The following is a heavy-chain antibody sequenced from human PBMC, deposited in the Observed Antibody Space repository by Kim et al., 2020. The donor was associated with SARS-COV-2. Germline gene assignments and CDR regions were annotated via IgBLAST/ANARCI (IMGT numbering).Heavy chain of an antibody. V-gene: IGHV3-30*18. D-gene: IGHD2-2*02. CDR2: ISYDGSNK. Sequence: GGSLRLSCAASGFTFSSYGMHWVRQAPGKGLEWVAVISYDGSNKYYADSVKGRFTISRDNSKNTLYLQMNSLRAEDTAVYYCAKDEVVVVPAAIPASDYWGQGTLVTVSS. J-gene: IGHJ4*02. CDR3: AKDEVVVVPAAIPASDY. CDR1: GFTFSSYG.